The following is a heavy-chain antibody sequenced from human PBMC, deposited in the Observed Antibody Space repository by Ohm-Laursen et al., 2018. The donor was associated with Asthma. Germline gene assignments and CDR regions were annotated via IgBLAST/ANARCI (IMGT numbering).Heavy chain of an antibody. D-gene: IGHD1-26*01. CDR1: GLTFHSHS. CDR2: ISTASTFI. Sequence: SLRLSCAASGLTFHSHSITWVRQAPGKGLEWVASISTASTFIYYADSVRGRFTTSRDNAKNSVYLQMNSLRAEDTALYYCAGIGPEWELPGREYSLHHWGQGTQVTASS. CDR3: AGIGPEWELPGREYSLHH. J-gene: IGHJ1*01. V-gene: IGHV3-21*01.